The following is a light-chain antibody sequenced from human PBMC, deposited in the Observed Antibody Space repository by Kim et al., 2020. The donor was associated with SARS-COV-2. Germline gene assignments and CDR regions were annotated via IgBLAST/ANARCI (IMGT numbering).Light chain of an antibody. CDR2: GAS. CDR1: QSVNSN. V-gene: IGKV3-15*01. J-gene: IGKJ5*01. CDR3: KQYNNWPPIT. Sequence: SPGERATLSCTASQSVNSNLAWYQKKPGQAPTLLIYGASSRATGIPARFSGSGSGTEFTLTISSLQSEDFALYYCKQYNNWPPITFVQGTRLEIK.